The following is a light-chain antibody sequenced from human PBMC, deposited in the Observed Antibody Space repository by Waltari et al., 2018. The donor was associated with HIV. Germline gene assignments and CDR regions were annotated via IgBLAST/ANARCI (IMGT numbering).Light chain of an antibody. CDR1: SLRTYY. V-gene: IGLV3-19*01. Sequence: SELTQDPAVSVALGQTVSITCQGDSLRTYYASWYLQKPGQAPVLVISPIHNRPSGIPDRFSGSSSGNTASLTITGAQAEDEGDYYCNTRDRAGHHVVFGGGTKLTVL. J-gene: IGLJ3*02. CDR3: NTRDRAGHHVV. CDR2: PIH.